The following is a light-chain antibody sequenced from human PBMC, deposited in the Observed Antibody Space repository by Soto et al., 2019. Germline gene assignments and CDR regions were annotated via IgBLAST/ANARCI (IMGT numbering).Light chain of an antibody. J-gene: IGKJ3*01. V-gene: IGKV3-20*01. CDR1: QSVSSSY. CDR3: QQYGSSPGFT. CDR2: GAS. Sequence: EIVLTQSPGTLSLSPGERATLSCRASQSVSSSYLAWYQQKPGQAPRLLIYGASSRATGIPGRFSGSGSGTDFTLTISRLEPDDFAVYYCQQYGSSPGFTFGPGTKVDIK.